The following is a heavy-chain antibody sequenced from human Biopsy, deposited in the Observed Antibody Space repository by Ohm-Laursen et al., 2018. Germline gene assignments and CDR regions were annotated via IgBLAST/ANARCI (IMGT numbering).Heavy chain of an antibody. Sequence: PGTLSLTCTVSGGSISNNNYYWGWIRQPPGKGLEWIGSIFYRGSTHYKPSLKSRVNISVDTSKNQFSLKLNSVTAADTAVYYCARDYDTSGRYYVSWGQGTLVTVSS. CDR2: IFYRGST. D-gene: IGHD3-22*01. J-gene: IGHJ5*02. CDR1: GGSISNNNYY. V-gene: IGHV4-39*01. CDR3: ARDYDTSGRYYVS.